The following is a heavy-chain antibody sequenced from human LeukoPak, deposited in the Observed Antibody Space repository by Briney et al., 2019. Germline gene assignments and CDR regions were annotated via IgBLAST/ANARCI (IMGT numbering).Heavy chain of an antibody. CDR3: ARQRRVRGAKEVYYYYYYYMDV. CDR1: GGSISSYH. J-gene: IGHJ6*03. Sequence: PSETLSLTCTVSGGSISSYHWSWIRQPPGKGLEWIGEINHSGSTNYNPSLKSRVTISVDTSKNQFSLKLSSATAADTAVYYCARQRRVRGAKEVYYYYYYYMDVWGKGTTVTISS. CDR2: INHSGST. V-gene: IGHV4-34*01. D-gene: IGHD3-10*01.